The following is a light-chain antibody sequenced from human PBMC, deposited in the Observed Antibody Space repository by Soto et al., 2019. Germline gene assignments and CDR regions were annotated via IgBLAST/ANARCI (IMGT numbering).Light chain of an antibody. J-gene: IGKJ1*01. V-gene: IGKV3-20*01. Sequence: EIVLTQSPGTLSLSPGERATLSCRASQSITSTYFAWYHQKPGQSPRFLIDGASTRATVIPDRFSGSGYGTDFALTISRLEPEDFAVYYCQQYYSSAAWTFGHGTKVEVK. CDR2: GAS. CDR3: QQYYSSAAWT. CDR1: QSITSTY.